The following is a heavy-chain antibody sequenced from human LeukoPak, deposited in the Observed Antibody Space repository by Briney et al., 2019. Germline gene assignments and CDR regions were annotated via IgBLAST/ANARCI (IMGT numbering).Heavy chain of an antibody. V-gene: IGHV3-7*01. CDR2: IKQDGSEK. CDR1: GFTFSSYW. CDR3: ARNRGYSGTNLDY. Sequence: PGGSLRLSCAASGFTFSSYWMTWVRQAPGKGLEWVANIKQDGSEKYCVDSVRGRFTISRDNAKNSLFSQMNSLRPEDSAVYYCARNRGYSGTNLDYWGQGTLVTVSS. D-gene: IGHD1-26*01. J-gene: IGHJ4*02.